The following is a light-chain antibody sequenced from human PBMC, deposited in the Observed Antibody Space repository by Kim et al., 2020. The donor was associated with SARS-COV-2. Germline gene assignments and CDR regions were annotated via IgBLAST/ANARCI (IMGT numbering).Light chain of an antibody. CDR1: SSNIGRNY. CDR2: RNN. CDR3: AAWDDSLRVV. Sequence: PGQRVTISCSGSSSNIGRNYVYWYQQRPGTAPKLLIYRNNQRPSGVPDRFSGSKSGTSASLAISGLRSEDEADYYCAAWDDSLRVVFGGGTQLTVL. J-gene: IGLJ2*01. V-gene: IGLV1-47*01.